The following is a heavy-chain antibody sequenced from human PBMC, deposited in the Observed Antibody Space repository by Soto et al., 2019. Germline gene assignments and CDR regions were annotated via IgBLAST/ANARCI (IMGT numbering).Heavy chain of an antibody. CDR1: GFSFSNYG. J-gene: IGHJ4*02. V-gene: IGHV3-33*07. CDR3: ATDCSAESCYSN. D-gene: IGHD2-15*01. Sequence: LRLSCAASGFSFSNYGMYWVRQAPGKGLEWVALIWYDGSNKYYADSVKGRFTISRDNSKNTLYLQLNSLRAEDTAVYYCATDCSAESCYSNWGQGTLVTVSS. CDR2: IWYDGSNK.